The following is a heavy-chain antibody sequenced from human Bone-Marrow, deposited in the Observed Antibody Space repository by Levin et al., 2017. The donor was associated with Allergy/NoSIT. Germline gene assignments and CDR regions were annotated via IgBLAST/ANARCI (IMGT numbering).Heavy chain of an antibody. J-gene: IGHJ2*01. D-gene: IGHD6-13*01. CDR3: ARDIPYSTSWYGYWYLDL. Sequence: PGGSLRLSCAASEFSISGYWMHWVRQTPGKGLVWVSRIQSDGSSTSYADSVKGRFTISRDNAKNTVHLQMNSLRDEDTAVYYCARDIPYSTSWYGYWYLDLWGRGTLVTVSS. V-gene: IGHV3-74*01. CDR2: IQSDGSST. CDR1: EFSISGYW.